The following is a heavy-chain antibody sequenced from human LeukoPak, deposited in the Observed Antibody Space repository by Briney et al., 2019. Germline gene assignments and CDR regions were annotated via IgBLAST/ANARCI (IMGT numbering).Heavy chain of an antibody. J-gene: IGHJ4*02. Sequence: ASVKVSCKASGYTFTSYDINWMRQATGQGLEWMGWMNPNSGNTGYAQKFQGRVTMTRNTSISTAYMELSSLRSEDTAVYYCARGRQLLYPKDFDYWGQGTLVTVSS. D-gene: IGHD2-2*02. V-gene: IGHV1-8*01. CDR3: ARGRQLLYPKDFDY. CDR2: MNPNSGNT. CDR1: GYTFTSYD.